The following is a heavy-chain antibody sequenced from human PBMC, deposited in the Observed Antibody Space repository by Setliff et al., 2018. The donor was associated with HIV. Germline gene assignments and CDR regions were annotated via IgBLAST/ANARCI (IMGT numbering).Heavy chain of an antibody. D-gene: IGHD3-22*01. Sequence: LSLTCAVSGGSFTSGNWWSWVRQPPGKGLEWIGQIYPSGSTNYNPSLKSRVSISVDKSKNQFSLNLSSVTAADTAVYYCARSRDSSGYVPYFDYWGQGTLVTVSS. J-gene: IGHJ4*02. CDR2: IYPSGST. CDR1: GGSFTSGNW. V-gene: IGHV4-4*02. CDR3: ARSRDSSGYVPYFDY.